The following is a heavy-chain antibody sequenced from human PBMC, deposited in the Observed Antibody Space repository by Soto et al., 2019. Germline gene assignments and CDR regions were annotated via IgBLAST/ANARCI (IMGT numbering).Heavy chain of an antibody. CDR2: IVPMFGTA. CDR1: GGTFANFI. D-gene: IGHD6-6*01. V-gene: IGHV1-69*01. Sequence: QVQLVQSGAEVKEPGSSVKVSCKASGGTFANFIMNWVRQTPGQGLEWMGGIVPMFGTATYAEKFKGRVTMSATESTSTAYMELTSPRSEDTAVYYCARNGTYSSSLSQYSGRDVWGQGTTVTVS. CDR3: ARNGTYSSSLSQYSGRDV. J-gene: IGHJ6*01.